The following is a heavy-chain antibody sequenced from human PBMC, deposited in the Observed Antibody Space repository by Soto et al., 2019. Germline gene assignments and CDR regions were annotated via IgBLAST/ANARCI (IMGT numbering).Heavy chain of an antibody. D-gene: IGHD4-4*01. Sequence: GGSLRLSCAASGFTFSSYAMSWVRQAPGKGLEWVSAISGSGGSTYYADSVKGRFTISRDNSKNTLYLQMNSLRAEDTAVYYCAKDRFMTTVTTLGRGPNNWFDPWGQGTLVTVSS. CDR2: ISGSGGST. J-gene: IGHJ5*02. CDR1: GFTFSSYA. V-gene: IGHV3-23*01. CDR3: AKDRFMTTVTTLGRGPNNWFDP.